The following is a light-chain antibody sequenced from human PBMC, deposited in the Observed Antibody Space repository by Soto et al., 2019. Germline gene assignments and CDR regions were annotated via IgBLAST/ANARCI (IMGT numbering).Light chain of an antibody. V-gene: IGKV3-15*01. CDR1: QSISSN. CDR2: AAS. Sequence: EIVMTQSPATLSVSPGERATISCRASQSISSNLAWYQQKPGQAPRLLIYAASTRATAIPARFSGSGSGTQFTLTITSLQSEDFEGYYCQHYNNWPPWTFGQGTRVEVK. J-gene: IGKJ1*01. CDR3: QHYNNWPPWT.